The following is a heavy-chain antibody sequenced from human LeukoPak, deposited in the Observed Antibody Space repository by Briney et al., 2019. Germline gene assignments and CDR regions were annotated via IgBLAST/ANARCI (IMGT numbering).Heavy chain of an antibody. CDR3: ARGVYYYDSSGYLDY. V-gene: IGHV1-18*01. J-gene: IGHJ4*02. CDR1: GYTFTDYG. CDR2: TSVYNGNA. Sequence: ASVKVSCKASGYTFTDYGITWVRQASGQGLEWMGWTSVYNGNAVYPQKLQGRVTMTRDMSTSTVYMELSSLRSEDTAVYYCARGVYYYDSSGYLDYWGQGTLVTVSS. D-gene: IGHD3-22*01.